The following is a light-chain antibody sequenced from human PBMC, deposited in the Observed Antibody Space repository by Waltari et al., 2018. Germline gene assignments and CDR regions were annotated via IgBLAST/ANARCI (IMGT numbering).Light chain of an antibody. CDR2: GAS. CDR3: QQYGASAWT. Sequence: EIVLTQTPGTLSLSPGESATLSCMASQSVSATVLAWYQQRPAQAPRLLIYGASSRATGIPDRFSGSGSGTHFTLTISRLEPEDFAVYYCQQYGASAWTFGQGTKVEI. CDR1: QSVSATV. V-gene: IGKV3-20*01. J-gene: IGKJ1*01.